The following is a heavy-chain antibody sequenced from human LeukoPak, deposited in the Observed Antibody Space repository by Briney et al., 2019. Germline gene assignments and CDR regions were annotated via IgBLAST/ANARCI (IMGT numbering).Heavy chain of an antibody. CDR3: ARDQRIAAAGN. CDR1: GFTFSSYS. J-gene: IGHJ4*02. CDR2: IKQDGSEK. Sequence: SGGSLRLSCAASGFTFSSYSMNWVRQAPGKGLEWVANIKQDGSEKYYVDSVKGRFTISRDNAKNSLYLQMNSLRAEDTAVYYCARDQRIAAAGNWGQGTLVTVSS. D-gene: IGHD6-13*01. V-gene: IGHV3-7*01.